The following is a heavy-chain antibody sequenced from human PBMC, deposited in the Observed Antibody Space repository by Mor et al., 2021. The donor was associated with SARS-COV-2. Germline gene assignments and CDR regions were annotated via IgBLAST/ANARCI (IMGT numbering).Heavy chain of an antibody. CDR1: GDY. CDR2: VHHTGSP. J-gene: IGHJ4*02. CDR3: ARFRGGLGEDV. D-gene: IGHD3-16*01. V-gene: IGHV4-31*02. Sequence: GDYWAWIRQHAERGLEWIGYVHHTGSPLLNPSLRSRLDMAINTSTNEFSLKLTSVTAADTAIYYCARFRGGLGEDVWGQGILVT.